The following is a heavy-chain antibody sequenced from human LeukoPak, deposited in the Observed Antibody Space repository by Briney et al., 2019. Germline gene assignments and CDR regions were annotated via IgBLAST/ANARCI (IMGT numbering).Heavy chain of an antibody. CDR3: ARDGYCSGSSCYSTTDY. J-gene: IGHJ4*02. Sequence: QPGGSLRLSCAASGFTFSSYSMNWVRQVPGKGLEWVSYISSSSSTIYYADSVKGRFTIFRDNAKNSLYLQMNSLRAEDTAVYYCARDGYCSGSSCYSTTDYWGQGTLVTVSS. V-gene: IGHV3-48*04. CDR1: GFTFSSYS. CDR2: ISSSSSTI. D-gene: IGHD2-15*01.